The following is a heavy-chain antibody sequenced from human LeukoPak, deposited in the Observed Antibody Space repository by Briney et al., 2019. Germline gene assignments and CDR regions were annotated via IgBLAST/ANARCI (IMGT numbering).Heavy chain of an antibody. J-gene: IGHJ6*03. V-gene: IGHV1-46*01. CDR1: GYTFTSYY. CDR3: ARGYGDYVYYYYYYMDV. D-gene: IGHD4-17*01. Sequence: ASVKVSCKASGYTFTSYYMHWVRQAPGQGLEWMGIINPSGGSTSYAQKFQGRVTMTRDMSTSTVYMELSSLRSEDTAVYYCARGYGDYVYYYYYYMDVWGKGTTVTVSS. CDR2: INPSGGST.